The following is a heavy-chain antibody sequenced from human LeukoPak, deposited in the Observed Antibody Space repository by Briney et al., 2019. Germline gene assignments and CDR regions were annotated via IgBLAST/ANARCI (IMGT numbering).Heavy chain of an antibody. D-gene: IGHD6-19*01. Sequence: PGGSLRLSCAASGFIFSASSMHWVRQAPGKGLEWVGRVRSKTNNHMTTYAASVRGRFSVSRDDSKNTAYLHLYSLKAEDTAVYYCTGYPGEGWYGYYYGMDVWGQGTTVTVSS. CDR1: GFIFSASS. CDR2: VRSKTNNHMT. J-gene: IGHJ6*02. CDR3: TGYPGEGWYGYYYGMDV. V-gene: IGHV3-73*01.